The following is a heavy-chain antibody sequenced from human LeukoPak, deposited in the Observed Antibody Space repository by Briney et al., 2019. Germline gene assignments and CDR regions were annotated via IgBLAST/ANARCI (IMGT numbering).Heavy chain of an antibody. CDR1: RYSFTTYL. J-gene: IGHJ4*02. CDR3: ARLAETTMSPFDY. D-gene: IGHD4-11*01. V-gene: IGHV5-51*01. CDR2: IYPGDSDA. Sequence: GESLKISCKGSRYSFTTYLIAWVRQMPGKGLEWMGIIYPGDSDAAYSPSFQGQVTISADKSISTAYLQWSSLKASDTAMYYCARLAETTMSPFDYWGQGTLVTVSS.